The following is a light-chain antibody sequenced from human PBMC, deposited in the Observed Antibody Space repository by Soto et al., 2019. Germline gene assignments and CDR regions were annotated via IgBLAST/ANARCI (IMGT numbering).Light chain of an antibody. CDR1: QSISSN. J-gene: IGKJ4*01. CDR3: QQYNNWPRAT. CDR2: RTS. Sequence: EIVMTQSPATLSVSPVERSSLXFLASQSISSNLAWYQQKPGQAPRLLMFRTSSRATGFPARFSGSGSGTEFNLTISSLQSEDFGVYYCQQYNNWPRATFGGGTKVDIK. V-gene: IGKV3-15*01.